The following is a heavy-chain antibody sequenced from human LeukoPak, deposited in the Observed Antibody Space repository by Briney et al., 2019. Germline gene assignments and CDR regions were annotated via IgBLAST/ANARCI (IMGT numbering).Heavy chain of an antibody. CDR3: AKHSDRSGWYNDF. CDR1: GFTISNYP. CDR2: IGGSDGGT. J-gene: IGHJ4*02. Sequence: PGGPLRLSCAASGFTISNYPMTWVRQAPGKGLEWVSAIGGSDGGTYYADSVKGRFTISRDNSKNTLYLQMNRLRAEDTAVYHCAKHSDRSGWYNDFWGQGTLVAVSS. D-gene: IGHD6-19*01. V-gene: IGHV3-23*01.